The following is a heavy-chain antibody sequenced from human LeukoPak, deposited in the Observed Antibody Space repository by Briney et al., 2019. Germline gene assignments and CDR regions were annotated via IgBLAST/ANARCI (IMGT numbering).Heavy chain of an antibody. J-gene: IGHJ4*02. V-gene: IGHV3-11*05. CDR3: AREVNGNFDY. D-gene: IGHD3-22*01. Sequence: GGSLRLSCAASGFTFSDFYMSWIRQAPGKGLEWFSYLSSSSDYTDYADSVKGRFTISRDNAKNSLYLQMSSLRAEDTAVYFCAREVNGNFDYWGQGTLVTVSS. CDR2: LSSSSDYT. CDR1: GFTFSDFY.